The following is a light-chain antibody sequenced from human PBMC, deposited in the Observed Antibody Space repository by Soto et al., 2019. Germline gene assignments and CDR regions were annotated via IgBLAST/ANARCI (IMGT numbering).Light chain of an antibody. J-gene: IGLJ1*01. CDR1: SSDVGRYNY. Sequence: QSVLTQPPPASGSPGQSVTISCTGTSSDVGRYNYVSWYQQHPGKAPKLMIYEVSKRPSGVPDRFSGSKSGNTASLTVSGLQVEDEAEYYCSSYTGSNNPYVFGAGTKVTVL. CDR3: SSYTGSNNPYV. V-gene: IGLV2-8*01. CDR2: EVS.